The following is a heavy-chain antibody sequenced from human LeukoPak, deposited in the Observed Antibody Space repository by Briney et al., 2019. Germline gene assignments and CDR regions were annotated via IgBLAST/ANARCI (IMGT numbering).Heavy chain of an antibody. CDR3: ARDIVVVPAAIGARGRYYFDY. V-gene: IGHV3-48*01. J-gene: IGHJ4*02. Sequence: GGSLRLSCAASGFTFSSYSMTWVRQAPGKGLEWVSYISSSSSTIYYADSVKGRFTISRDNAKNSLYLQMNCLRAEDTAVYYCARDIVVVPAAIGARGRYYFDYWGQGTLVTVSS. CDR2: ISSSSSTI. D-gene: IGHD2-2*01. CDR1: GFTFSSYS.